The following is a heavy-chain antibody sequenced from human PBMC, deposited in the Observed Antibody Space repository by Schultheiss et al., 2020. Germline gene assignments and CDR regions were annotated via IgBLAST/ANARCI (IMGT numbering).Heavy chain of an antibody. J-gene: IGHJ4*02. CDR1: GGSFSGYY. V-gene: IGHV4-34*01. CDR2: IYYSGST. Sequence: SETLSLTCAVYGGSFSGYYWSWIRQHPGKGLEWIGYIYYSGSTYYNPSLKSRVTISVDTSKNQFSLKLSSVTAADTAVYYCARKYNYWGQGTLVTVSS. CDR3: ARKYNY. D-gene: IGHD5-18*01.